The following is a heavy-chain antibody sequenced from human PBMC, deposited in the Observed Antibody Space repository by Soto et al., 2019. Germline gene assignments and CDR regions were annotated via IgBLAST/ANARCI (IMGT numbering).Heavy chain of an antibody. D-gene: IGHD2-15*01. CDR2: INPSGGST. CDR1: GYTFTSYY. V-gene: IGHV1-46*01. CDR3: ARDLGRNCSGGSCYSGCFDP. Sequence: GASVKVSCKASGYTFTSYYMHWVRQAPGQGLEWMGIINPSGGSTSYAQKFQGRVTMTRDTSTSTVYMELSSLRSEDTAVYYCARDLGRNCSGGSCYSGCFDPWCQGTLVNVAS. J-gene: IGHJ5*02.